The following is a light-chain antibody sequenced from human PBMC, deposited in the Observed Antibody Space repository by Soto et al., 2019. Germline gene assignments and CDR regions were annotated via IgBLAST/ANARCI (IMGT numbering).Light chain of an antibody. CDR1: QSVSSY. J-gene: IGKJ2*01. CDR3: QQRRNWPPYT. Sequence: EIVLTQSPATLSLSPGERATLSCRASQSVSSYLAWYQQKPGQAPRLLIYDASNRATGIPARFSGSGSGTDLTLTISSLEPEDFAVYYCQQRRNWPPYTFGPGTQLEI. CDR2: DAS. V-gene: IGKV3-11*01.